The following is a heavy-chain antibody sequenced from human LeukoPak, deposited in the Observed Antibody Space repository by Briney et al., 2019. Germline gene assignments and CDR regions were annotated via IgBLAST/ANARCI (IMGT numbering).Heavy chain of an antibody. J-gene: IGHJ4*02. V-gene: IGHV1-2*02. Sequence: ASVKVSCKASGYTLTGYYMPGVRQAPEQGFEGMGWINPNSGGTNYAQKFQGRVTMTRDTSISTAYMELSRLRSDDTAVYYCARWLHGEFDYWGQGTLVTVSS. CDR1: GYTLTGYY. CDR3: ARWLHGEFDY. CDR2: INPNSGGT. D-gene: IGHD5-24*01.